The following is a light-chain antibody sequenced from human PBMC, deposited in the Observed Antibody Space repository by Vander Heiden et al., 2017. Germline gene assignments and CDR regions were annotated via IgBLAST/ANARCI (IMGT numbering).Light chain of an antibody. CDR2: EVS. Sequence: QSALTQPASVSGSPGQSITISCTGTSSDVGGYNYVSWYQQHPGKAPKLMIYEVSNRPSGVSNRFSGSKSGDTAPLTISGLQAEDEADYYCSSYTSSSTLGVFGGGTKLTGL. CDR3: SSYTSSSTLGV. J-gene: IGLJ2*01. V-gene: IGLV2-14*01. CDR1: SSDVGGYNY.